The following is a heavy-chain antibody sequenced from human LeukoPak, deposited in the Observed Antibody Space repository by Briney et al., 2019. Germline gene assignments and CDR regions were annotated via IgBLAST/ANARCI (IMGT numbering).Heavy chain of an antibody. D-gene: IGHD3-22*01. Sequence: ASVKVSCKASGYTFTSYDINWVRQATGQELEWMGWMNPNSGSTGYAQKFQGRVTMTRNTSISTAYMELSSLRSEDTAVYYCARTYYYDSSGSYSFDYWGQGTLVTVSS. CDR2: MNPNSGST. V-gene: IGHV1-8*01. J-gene: IGHJ4*02. CDR1: GYTFTSYD. CDR3: ARTYYYDSSGSYSFDY.